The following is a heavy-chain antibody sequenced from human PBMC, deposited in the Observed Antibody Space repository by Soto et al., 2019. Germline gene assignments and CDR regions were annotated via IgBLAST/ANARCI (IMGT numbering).Heavy chain of an antibody. Sequence: QLQLQESRSGLVKPSQTLSLTCAVSGGSISSGGYSWSWIRQPPGKVLEWIGYIYHSGSPYYNPYLKSRVTISVDRGKNQCSLDLSSVTAADTAAYYCSGGRVAYYGMDVWGQGTTVTVSS. J-gene: IGHJ6*02. D-gene: IGHD2-15*01. CDR2: IYHSGSP. CDR3: SGGRVAYYGMDV. CDR1: GGSISSGGYS. V-gene: IGHV4-30-2*01.